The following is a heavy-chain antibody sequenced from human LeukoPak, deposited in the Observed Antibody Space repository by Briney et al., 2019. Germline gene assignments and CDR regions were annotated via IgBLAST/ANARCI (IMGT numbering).Heavy chain of an antibody. CDR1: GYTFTDYY. CDR2: INPNSGGT. J-gene: IGHJ5*02. D-gene: IGHD1-26*01. V-gene: IGHV1-2*02. Sequence: ASVKVSCKASGYTFTDYYMHWVRQAPGQGLEWMGWINPNSGGTNYAQKFQGRVTMTRDTSISTAYMELSRLRSDDTAVYYCARSGRVGATGWFDPWGQGTLVTVSS. CDR3: ARSGRVGATGWFDP.